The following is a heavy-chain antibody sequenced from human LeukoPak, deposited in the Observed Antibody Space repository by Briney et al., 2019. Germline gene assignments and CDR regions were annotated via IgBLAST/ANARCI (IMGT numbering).Heavy chain of an antibody. CDR2: IYTSGST. D-gene: IGHD1-26*01. J-gene: IGHJ6*03. CDR3: ARLLPPSGSYLYYYYYMDV. V-gene: IGHV4-4*09. Sequence: SETLSLTCTVSGGSISSYYWSWIRQPPGKGLEWIGFIYTSGSTNYKPSLKSRVTISVDTSKNQFSLKLSSVTAADTAVYYCARLLPPSGSYLYYYYYMDVWGKGTTVTVSS. CDR1: GGSISSYY.